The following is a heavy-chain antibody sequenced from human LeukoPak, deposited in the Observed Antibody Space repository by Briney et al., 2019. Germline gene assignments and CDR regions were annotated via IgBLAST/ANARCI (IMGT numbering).Heavy chain of an antibody. Sequence: ASVKVSCKASGYTFTSYDINWVRQATEQGLEWMGWMNPNSGSTGYAQNFQGRITMTRNTSISTAYLDLSSLRSEDTAVYYCARVPYGADWYFDLWGRGTLVTVSS. D-gene: IGHD4-17*01. CDR2: MNPNSGST. J-gene: IGHJ2*01. V-gene: IGHV1-8*01. CDR1: GYTFTSYD. CDR3: ARVPYGADWYFDL.